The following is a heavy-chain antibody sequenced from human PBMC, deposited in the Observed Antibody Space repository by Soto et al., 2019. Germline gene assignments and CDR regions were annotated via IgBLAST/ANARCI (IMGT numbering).Heavy chain of an antibody. CDR3: ARDVRLNYYDRTNYYYVKDV. CDR1: GGTFSSHA. CDR2: IIPFFKGI. J-gene: IGHJ6*02. Sequence: SVKVSCKASGGTFSSHAISWPRQAPGQGLEWMGGIIPFFKGIIYAQKFQGRVTITADDSTSTAYMDLSSLRSEDTAVYYCARDVRLNYYDRTNYYYVKDVWGQG. V-gene: IGHV1-69*13. D-gene: IGHD3-16*01.